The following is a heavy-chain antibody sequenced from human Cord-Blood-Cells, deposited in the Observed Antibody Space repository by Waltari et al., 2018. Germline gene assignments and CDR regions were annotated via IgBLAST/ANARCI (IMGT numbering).Heavy chain of an antibody. V-gene: IGHV1-3*01. D-gene: IGHD3-10*01. CDR3: ARDRLGTMVRGVNNWFDP. CDR1: GYTFTSYA. Sequence: QVQLVQSGAEVTKPGASVKVSCQAFGYTFTSYAMHWLSQAPGQRLEWMGWINAGNGNTKYSQKFQGRVTITRDTSASTAYMELSSLRSEDTAVYYCARDRLGTMVRGVNNWFDPWGQGTLVTVSS. J-gene: IGHJ5*02. CDR2: INAGNGNT.